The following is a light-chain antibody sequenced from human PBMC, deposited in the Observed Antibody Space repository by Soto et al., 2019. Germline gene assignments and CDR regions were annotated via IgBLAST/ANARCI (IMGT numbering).Light chain of an antibody. CDR1: SSNIGAGYD. J-gene: IGLJ1*01. CDR2: GNS. CDR3: QSYDSSLRGV. Sequence: SDLTQPPSVSGAPGQRVTISCTGSSSNIGAGYDVHWYQQLPGTAPKLLIYGNSNRPSGVPDRFSGSKSGTSASLAITGLQAEDEADYYCQSYDSSLRGVFGTGTKVTVL. V-gene: IGLV1-40*01.